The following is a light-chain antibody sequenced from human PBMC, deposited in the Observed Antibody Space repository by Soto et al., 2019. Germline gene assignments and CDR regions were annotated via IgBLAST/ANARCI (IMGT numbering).Light chain of an antibody. CDR1: QGVRNN. Sequence: EVVMTQSPVTLSVSPGESATLSCRASQGVRNNLAWYQQGPGQAPRLLIYGASTRAAGIPARFSGSGSETEFTLTIRSLQSEDFAVYYCHQYNQWPLWTFGQGTKVDIK. CDR2: GAS. V-gene: IGKV3-15*01. CDR3: HQYNQWPLWT. J-gene: IGKJ1*01.